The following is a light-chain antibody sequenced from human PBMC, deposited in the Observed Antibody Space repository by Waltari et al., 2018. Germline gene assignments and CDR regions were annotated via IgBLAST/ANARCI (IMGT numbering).Light chain of an antibody. CDR1: QSVCSSS. V-gene: IGKV3-20*01. J-gene: IGKJ1*01. CDR2: RAF. Sequence: ELVLTQSPGTASLSPGERVTLSCRASQSVCSSSLAWYQQKPGQAPRLVIYRAFRRATGIPDRFSGSGSGKDFSLTISRLGPEDFAVYYCQQHGTLPATFGQGTKVEIK. CDR3: QQHGTLPAT.